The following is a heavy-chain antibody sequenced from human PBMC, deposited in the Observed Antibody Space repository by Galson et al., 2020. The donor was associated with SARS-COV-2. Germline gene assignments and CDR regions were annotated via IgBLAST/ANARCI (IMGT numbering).Heavy chain of an antibody. CDR3: ARDRSLGATIFGVVDDYYYYMDV. CDR2: ISYDGSNK. J-gene: IGHJ6*03. CDR1: GFTFSSYA. D-gene: IGHD3-3*01. V-gene: IGHV3-30*04. Sequence: QLGESLKISCAASGFTFSSYAMHWVRQAPGKGLEWVAVISYDGSNKYYADSVKGRFTISRDNSKNTLYLQMNSLRAEDTAVYYCARDRSLGATIFGVVDDYYYYMDVWGKGTTVTVSS.